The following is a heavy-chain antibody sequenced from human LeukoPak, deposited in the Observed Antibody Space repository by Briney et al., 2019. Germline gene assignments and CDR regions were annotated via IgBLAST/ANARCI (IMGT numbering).Heavy chain of an antibody. V-gene: IGHV3-30*04. CDR3: ASGSVLGEFDYWFDP. J-gene: IGHJ5*02. CDR2: ISYDGINK. CDR1: GFTFSSYA. Sequence: PGGSLRLSCAASGFTFSSYAMHWVRQAPGKGLEWVAVISYDGINKYYADFVKGRFTISRDNSKNTLYLQRNSLRAEDTAVYYCASGSVLGEFDYWFDPWGQGTLVTVSS. D-gene: IGHD3-10*01.